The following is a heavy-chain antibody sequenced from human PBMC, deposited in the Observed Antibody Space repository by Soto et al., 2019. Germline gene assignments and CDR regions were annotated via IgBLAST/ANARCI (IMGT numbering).Heavy chain of an antibody. Sequence: EVQLLESGGGLIHPGGSLRLSCVASGFTLNNYPMSWVRQAPGKGLEWVSAGSSGSNTYYADSVKGRFTISRDNSKNTVYLQRNSLRVEDTAIYYCARHGERSFDRWGQGTLVTVSS. V-gene: IGHV3-23*01. D-gene: IGHD3-9*01. CDR3: ARHGERSFDR. J-gene: IGHJ4*02. CDR1: GFTLNNYP. CDR2: GSSGSNT.